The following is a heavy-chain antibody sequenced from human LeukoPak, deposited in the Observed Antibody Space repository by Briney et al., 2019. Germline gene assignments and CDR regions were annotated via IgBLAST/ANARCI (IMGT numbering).Heavy chain of an antibody. J-gene: IGHJ4*02. CDR2: ISPNSDNI. CDR1: GFSFRDRY. D-gene: IGHD2-8*02. V-gene: IGHV3-11*01. CDR3: AKVPGGQYFDY. Sequence: GSLRLSCAATGFSFRDRYMSWIRQAPGKGMEWVAYISPNSDNIHYADSVKGRFTISRDNAKNSLFLQVNSLRAEDTAVYYCAKVPGGQYFDYWGQGTLVTVSS.